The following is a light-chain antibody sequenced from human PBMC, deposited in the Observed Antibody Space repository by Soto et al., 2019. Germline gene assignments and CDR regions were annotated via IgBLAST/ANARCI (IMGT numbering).Light chain of an antibody. J-gene: IGKJ1*01. CDR3: QQYGDSLWT. Sequence: EIVLTQSPGTLSSSPGERVTLSCRASQSVTSNYLAWYQQKPGQSPRLLIYGASSRATGIPDRFSGSGSGTDFTLTISRLEPEDFAVYFCQQYGDSLWTFGQGTKVDI. CDR2: GAS. CDR1: QSVTSNY. V-gene: IGKV3-20*01.